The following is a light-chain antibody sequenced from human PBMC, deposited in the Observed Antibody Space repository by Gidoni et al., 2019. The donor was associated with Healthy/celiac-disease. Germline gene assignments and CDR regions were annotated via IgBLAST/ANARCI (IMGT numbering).Light chain of an antibody. CDR2: KAS. V-gene: IGKV1-5*03. CDR1: QSISSW. J-gene: IGKJ1*01. CDR3: QQYNSYSRT. Sequence: DIQMTQSPSTLSASVGDRVTITFRASQSISSWLAWYQQKPGKAPKLLIYKASSLESGVPSRFSGSGSGTGFTLTISSLQPDDFATYYCQQYNSYSRTFGQGTKVEIK.